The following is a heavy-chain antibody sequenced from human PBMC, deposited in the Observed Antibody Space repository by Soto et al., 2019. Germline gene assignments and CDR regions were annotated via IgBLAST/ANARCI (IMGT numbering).Heavy chain of an antibody. J-gene: IGHJ6*02. Sequence: SGPTLVNPTQTLTLTCTFSGFSLSTSGVGVGWIRQPPGKALEWLALIYWDDDKRYSPSLKSRLTITKDTSKTQVVLTMTNMDPVDTATYYCIQSRCGGDCLQSYASYYYHGMDVWGQGTTVTSP. CDR1: GFSLSTSGVG. CDR3: IQSRCGGDCLQSYASYYYHGMDV. V-gene: IGHV2-5*02. D-gene: IGHD2-21*02. CDR2: IYWDDDK.